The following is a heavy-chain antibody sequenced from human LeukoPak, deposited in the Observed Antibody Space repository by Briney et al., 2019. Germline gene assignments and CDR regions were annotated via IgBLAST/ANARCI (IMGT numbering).Heavy chain of an antibody. V-gene: IGHV3-66*01. D-gene: IGHD6-19*01. CDR3: AKYQRQWLPKGGFDY. Sequence: GGSLRLSCAASGFTVSSDYMRWVRQAPGKGLEWVSIIYSGGSKYYADSVKGRFTISRDTSKNTVYLQMNSLRVEDTAVYYCAKYQRQWLPKGGFDYWGQGTLVTVSS. CDR2: IYSGGSK. CDR1: GFTVSSDY. J-gene: IGHJ4*02.